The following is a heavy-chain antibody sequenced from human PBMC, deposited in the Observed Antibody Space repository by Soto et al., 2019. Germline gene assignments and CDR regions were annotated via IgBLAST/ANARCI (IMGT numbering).Heavy chain of an antibody. V-gene: IGHV4-59*01. J-gene: IGHJ4*01. CDR3: ARERAPKLQVDY. D-gene: IGHD2-15*01. CDR1: GGSMRNVY. Sequence: SETLSPTCTVSGGSMRNVYWSWIRQPPGKRLEWIGFIFHSGNAKYNPSLKSRVTISIDTSKSQFSLSLDSVTAADTAVYCCARERAPKLQVDYWGQGTRVS. CDR2: IFHSGNA.